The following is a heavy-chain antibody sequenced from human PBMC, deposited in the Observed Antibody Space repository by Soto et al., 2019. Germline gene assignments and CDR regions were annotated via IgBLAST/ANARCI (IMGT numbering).Heavy chain of an antibody. D-gene: IGHD5-12*01. CDR3: AKSGSSGYSGYDGLGY. J-gene: IGHJ4*02. CDR2: ISWNSGSI. CDR1: GFTFDDYA. Sequence: SLRLSCAASGFTFDDYAMHWVRQAPGKGLEWVSGISWNSGSIGYADSVKGRFTISRDNAKNSLYLQMNSLRAEDTALYYCAKSGSSGYSGYDGLGYWGQGTLVTVSS. V-gene: IGHV3-9*01.